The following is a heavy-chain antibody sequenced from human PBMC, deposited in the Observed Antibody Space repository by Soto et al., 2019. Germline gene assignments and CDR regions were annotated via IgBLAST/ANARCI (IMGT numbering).Heavy chain of an antibody. V-gene: IGHV4-59*01. D-gene: IGHD7-27*01. Sequence: PSETRCLTCTVSGGSISSYYWSWSRQPPGKGLEWIGYIYYSGSTNYNPSLKSRVTISVDTSKNQFSLKLSSVTAADTAVYYCARDLSSPGWFDPWGQGTLVTVSS. CDR1: GGSISSYY. J-gene: IGHJ5*02. CDR3: ARDLSSPGWFDP. CDR2: IYYSGST.